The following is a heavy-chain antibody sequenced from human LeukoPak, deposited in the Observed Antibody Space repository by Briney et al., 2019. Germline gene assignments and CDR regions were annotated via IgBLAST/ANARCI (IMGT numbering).Heavy chain of an antibody. D-gene: IGHD3-22*01. CDR3: AREGVFSGYYDSSGYRSYWYFDL. V-gene: IGHV3-7*01. CDR1: GFTFSSYG. Sequence: GGSLRLSCAASGFTFSSYGMHWVRQAPGKGLEWVANIKQDGSEKYYVDSVKGRFTISRDNAKNSLYLQMNSLRAEDTAVYYCAREGVFSGYYDSSGYRSYWYFDLWGHGTLVTVSS. J-gene: IGHJ2*01. CDR2: IKQDGSEK.